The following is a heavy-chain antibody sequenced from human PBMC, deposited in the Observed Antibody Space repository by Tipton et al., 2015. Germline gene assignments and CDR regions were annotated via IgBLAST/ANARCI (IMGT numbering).Heavy chain of an antibody. CDR2: ISAFNGNT. Sequence: QVQLVQSGAEVKKPGASVKVSCKASGYTFTNYGINWVRQAPGQGLEWMGWISAFNGNTIYTQNLQGRVTMTTDTSTSTVYMELRSLRSDDTAVYYCARVWAADGDFDYWGQGTLVTVSS. CDR3: ARVWAADGDFDY. J-gene: IGHJ4*02. D-gene: IGHD5-24*01. V-gene: IGHV1-18*01. CDR1: GYTFTNYG.